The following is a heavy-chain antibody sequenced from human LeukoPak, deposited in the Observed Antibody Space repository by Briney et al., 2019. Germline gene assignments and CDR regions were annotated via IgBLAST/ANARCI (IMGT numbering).Heavy chain of an antibody. V-gene: IGHV3-33*01. J-gene: IGHJ5*02. CDR1: GFIFRNYG. D-gene: IGHD1-26*01. CDR3: ARAYSGSYFWFDP. Sequence: GGSLRLSCAASGFIFRNYGMEWVRQAPGKGLEWVAVIWYDGSNKYYADSVKGRFTISRDNSKNTLYLQMSSLRAEDTAVYYCARAYSGSYFWFDPWGQETLVTVSS. CDR2: IWYDGSNK.